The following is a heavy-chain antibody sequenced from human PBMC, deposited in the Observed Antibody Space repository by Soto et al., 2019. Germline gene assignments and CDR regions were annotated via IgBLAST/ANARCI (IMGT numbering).Heavy chain of an antibody. V-gene: IGHV1-69*01. CDR2: IIPIFGTA. CDR1: GGTFSSYA. CDR3: AHQVVVAATEIYCFGMDV. Sequence: QVQLVQSGAEVKKPGSSVKVSCKASGGTFSSYAISWVRQAPGQGLEWMGGIIPIFGTANYAQKFQGRVTISADESKSTAYVAVGRPRSEDKGVYFRAHQVVVAATEIYCFGMDVLGQGTTVTVSS. D-gene: IGHD2-15*01. J-gene: IGHJ6*02.